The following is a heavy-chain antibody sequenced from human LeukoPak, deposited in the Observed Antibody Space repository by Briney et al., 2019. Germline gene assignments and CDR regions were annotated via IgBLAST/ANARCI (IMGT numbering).Heavy chain of an antibody. CDR3: AREMRPVDIVATSRPDAFDI. J-gene: IGHJ3*02. CDR2: INPNSGGT. CDR1: GYTFTGYY. Sequence: PEASVKVSCKASGYTFTGYYMHWVRQAPGQGLEWMGWINPNSGGTNYAQKFQGRVTMTRDTSISTAYMELSRLRSDDTAVYYCAREMRPVDIVATSRPDAFDIWGQGTMVTVSS. D-gene: IGHD5-12*01. V-gene: IGHV1-2*02.